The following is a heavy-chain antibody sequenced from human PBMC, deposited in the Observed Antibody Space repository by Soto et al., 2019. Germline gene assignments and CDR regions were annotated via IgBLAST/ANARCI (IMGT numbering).Heavy chain of an antibody. J-gene: IGHJ3*02. CDR3: ARDRPSYTYYYDSRSSAFDT. V-gene: IGHV4-31*03. Sequence: PSETLSLTCTVSGGSISSGGYYWSWIRQHPGKGLEWIGYIYYSGSTYYNPSLKSRVTISVDTSKNQFSLKLSSVTAADTAVYYCARDRPSYTYYYDSRSSAFDTWGQGTMVTVSS. D-gene: IGHD3-22*01. CDR2: IYYSGST. CDR1: GGSISSGGYY.